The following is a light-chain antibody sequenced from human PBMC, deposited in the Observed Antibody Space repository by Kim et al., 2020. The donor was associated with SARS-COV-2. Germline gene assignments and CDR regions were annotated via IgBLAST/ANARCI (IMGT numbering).Light chain of an antibody. CDR3: GTWDSSLSAV. Sequence: PGQKVTISCAVSSSNIGNNYISWYQHLPGTAPKLLIYDNNKRPSGIPDRFSGSKSGTSATLGITGLQTGDEADYYCGTWDSSLSAVFGGGTQLTVL. CDR1: SSNIGNNY. CDR2: DNN. J-gene: IGLJ3*02. V-gene: IGLV1-51*01.